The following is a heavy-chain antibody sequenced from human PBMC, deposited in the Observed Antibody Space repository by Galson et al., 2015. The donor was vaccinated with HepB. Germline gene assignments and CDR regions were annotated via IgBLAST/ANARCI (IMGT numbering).Heavy chain of an antibody. CDR1: GFTFSSYG. CDR3: ANGEGGYSSSWYA. J-gene: IGHJ5*02. CDR2: ISYDGSNK. V-gene: IGHV3-30*18. Sequence: SLRLSCAASGFTFSSYGMHWVRQAPGKGLEWVAVISYDGSNKYYADSVKGRFTISRDNSKDTLYLRMNSLRAEDTAVYYCANGEGGYSSSWYAWGQGTLVTVSS. D-gene: IGHD6-13*01.